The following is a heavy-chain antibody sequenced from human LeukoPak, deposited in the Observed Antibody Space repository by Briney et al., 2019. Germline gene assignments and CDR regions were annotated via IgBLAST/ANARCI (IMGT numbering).Heavy chain of an antibody. CDR3: AKPTSSMYYYGMDV. Sequence: PGGSLRLSCAASGFTFDDYAMHWVRQAPGKGLEWVSLISWDGGSTYYADSVKGRFTISRDNSKNSLYLQMNSLRAEDTALYYCAKPTSSMYYYGMDVWGHGTTVTVSS. D-gene: IGHD2-2*01. V-gene: IGHV3-43D*03. J-gene: IGHJ6*02. CDR2: ISWDGGST. CDR1: GFTFDDYA.